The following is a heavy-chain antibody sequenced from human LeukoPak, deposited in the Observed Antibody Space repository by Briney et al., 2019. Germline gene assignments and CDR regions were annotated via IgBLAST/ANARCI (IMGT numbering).Heavy chain of an antibody. V-gene: IGHV3-9*01. CDR3: AKVKGIAAAGDAFDI. CDR2: ISWNSGSI. J-gene: IGHJ3*02. Sequence: GRSLRLSCAASGFTFDDYGMHWVRQAPGKGLEWVSGISWNSGSIGYADSVKGRFTISRDNAKNSLYLQMNRLRPEDTALYYCAKVKGIAAAGDAFDIWGQGTMVTVSS. CDR1: GFTFDDYG. D-gene: IGHD6-13*01.